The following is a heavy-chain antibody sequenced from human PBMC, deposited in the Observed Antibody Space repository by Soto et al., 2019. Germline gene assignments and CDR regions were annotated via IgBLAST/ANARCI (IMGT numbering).Heavy chain of an antibody. J-gene: IGHJ4*02. CDR3: ARGLGSRYSSRWAYDY. CDR2: INHSGSA. Sequence: QVQLQQWGAGLLKPSETLSLTCAVYDGSFSGYYWSWIRHPPGKGLEWIGEINHSGSANYNPSLKSRVTISVHTSKDHLALKRSSVSASDTAVYYCARGLGSRYSSRWAYDYWGQGTLVTVSS. V-gene: IGHV4-34*01. D-gene: IGHD6-13*01. CDR1: DGSFSGYY.